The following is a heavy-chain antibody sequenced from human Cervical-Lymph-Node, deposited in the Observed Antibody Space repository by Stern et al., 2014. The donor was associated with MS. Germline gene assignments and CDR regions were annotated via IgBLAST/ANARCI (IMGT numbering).Heavy chain of an antibody. CDR3: VRDWSSNAYKSEDY. J-gene: IGHJ4*02. CDR1: GFTFSNYG. V-gene: IGHV3-33*01. CDR2: IWHDGSKT. Sequence: VQLVESGGGVVQPGRSLRLSCIASGFTFSNYGMHWVRQAPGKGLGGVATIWHDGSKTYYADSVMGRFTISRDNSKNTLSLQMNSLRVDDTAVYYCVRDWSSNAYKSEDYWGQGTLVTVSS. D-gene: IGHD4-11*01.